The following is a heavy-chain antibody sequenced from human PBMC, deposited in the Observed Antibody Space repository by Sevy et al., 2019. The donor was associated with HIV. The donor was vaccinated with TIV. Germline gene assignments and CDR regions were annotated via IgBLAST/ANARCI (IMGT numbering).Heavy chain of an antibody. J-gene: IGHJ4*02. D-gene: IGHD1-26*01. V-gene: IGHV4-59*08. Sequence: WETLSLTCTVSGGSITSLYWNWIRQPPGKGLEWIANIDYNGHINYNPSLKSRVTLSLDTSKNQFSLRLSSVTAADTTMYYCVVENAWGRGYSWGQGTLVTVSS. CDR3: VVENAWGRGYS. CDR1: GGSITSLY. CDR2: IDYNGHI.